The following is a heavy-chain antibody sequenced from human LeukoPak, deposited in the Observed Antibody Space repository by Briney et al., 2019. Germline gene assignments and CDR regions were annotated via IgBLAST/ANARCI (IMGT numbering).Heavy chain of an antibody. Sequence: SSETLSLTCTVSGGSISSYYWSWIRQPPGKGLEWIGYIYYSGSTNYNPSLKSRVTISVDTSKNQFSLKLSSVTAADTAVYYCARGPETYYYGSGIRLRAFDIWGQGTMVTVSS. V-gene: IGHV4-59*12. J-gene: IGHJ3*02. CDR2: IYYSGST. CDR3: ARGPETYYYGSGIRLRAFDI. D-gene: IGHD3-10*01. CDR1: GGSISSYY.